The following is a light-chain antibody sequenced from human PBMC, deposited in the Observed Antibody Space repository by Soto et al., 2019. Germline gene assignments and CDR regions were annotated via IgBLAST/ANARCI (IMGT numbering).Light chain of an antibody. V-gene: IGLV2-23*01. CDR1: SSDVGSYNL. CDR2: EGS. J-gene: IGLJ2*01. Sequence: QSALTQRASVSGSPGQSITISCTGTSSDVGSYNLVSWYQQHPGKAPKLMIYEGSKRPSGVSNRFSGSKSGNTASLTISGLQAEDEADYYCCSYAGSSTGVFGGGTKLTVL. CDR3: CSYAGSSTGV.